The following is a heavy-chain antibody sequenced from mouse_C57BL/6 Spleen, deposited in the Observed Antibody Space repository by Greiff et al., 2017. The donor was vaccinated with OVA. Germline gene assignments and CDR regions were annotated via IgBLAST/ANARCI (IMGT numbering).Heavy chain of an antibody. CDR2: ISYDGSN. CDR1: SYSITSGYY. V-gene: IGHV3-6*01. J-gene: IGHJ4*01. CDR3: AREDPLYAMDY. Sequence: EVQRVESGPGLVKPSQSLSLTSSVTSYSITSGYYWNWIRQFPGNKLEWMGYISYDGSNNYNPSLKNRISITRDTSKNQFFLKLNSVTTEDTATYYCAREDPLYAMDYWGQGTSVTVSS.